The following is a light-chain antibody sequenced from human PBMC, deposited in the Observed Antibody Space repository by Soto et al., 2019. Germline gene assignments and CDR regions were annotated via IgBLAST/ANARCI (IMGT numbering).Light chain of an antibody. CDR2: AAS. J-gene: IGKJ1*01. V-gene: IGKV1-39*01. CDR3: QQSYSTPPT. Sequence: DIQMTQSPSSLSASVGDRITITCRASQSISSYLNWYQQKPGKAPKLLIYAASSLQSGDPSRFSGSGSGTDFTLTISSLQPEDFVTYYCQQSYSTPPTFGQGTKVEIK. CDR1: QSISSY.